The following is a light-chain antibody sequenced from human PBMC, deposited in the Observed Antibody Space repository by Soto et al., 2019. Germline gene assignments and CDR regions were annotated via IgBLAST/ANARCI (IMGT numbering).Light chain of an antibody. V-gene: IGLV1-44*01. CDR2: SDD. J-gene: IGLJ1*01. CDR3: AAWNDNLNGPSYV. Sequence: QFVLTQPPSASGTPGQKVTISCSGSSSNIGSNAVNWYQQVPGTAPKLLIYSDDQRPSGVPDRFSGSKSGTSASLAISGLQSEDEADYICAAWNDNLNGPSYVFGTGTKSPS. CDR1: SSNIGSNA.